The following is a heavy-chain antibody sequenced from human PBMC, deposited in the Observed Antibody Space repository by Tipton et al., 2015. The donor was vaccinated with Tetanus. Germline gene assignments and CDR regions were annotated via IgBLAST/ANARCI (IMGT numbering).Heavy chain of an antibody. CDR2: IYYSGST. D-gene: IGHD1-14*01. CDR1: GVSISGYY. CDR3: ARGTGDY. Sequence: SLRLSCTVSGVSISGYYWSWIRQPPGKGLEWIGYIYYSGSTNYNPSLKSRVTISVDTSKNQFSLKLSSVTAADTAVYYCARGTGDYWGQGTLVTVSS. V-gene: IGHV4-59*01. J-gene: IGHJ4*02.